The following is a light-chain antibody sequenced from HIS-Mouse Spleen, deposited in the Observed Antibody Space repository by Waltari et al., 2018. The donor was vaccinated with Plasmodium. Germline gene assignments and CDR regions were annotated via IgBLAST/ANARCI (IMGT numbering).Light chain of an antibody. J-gene: IGLJ2*01. CDR1: KLGDKY. CDR2: QDS. V-gene: IGLV3-1*01. Sequence: SYELTPPPSVSVSPGQTASITCSGPKLGDKYACWYQPKPGQSPVLVIYQDSKRPSGIPERFSGSNSGNTATLTISGTQAMDEADYYCQAWDSSTVVFGGGTKLTVL. CDR3: QAWDSSTVV.